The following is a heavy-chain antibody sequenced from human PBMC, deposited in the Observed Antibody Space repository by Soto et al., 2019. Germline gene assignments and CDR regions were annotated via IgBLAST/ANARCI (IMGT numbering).Heavy chain of an antibody. V-gene: IGHV1-3*01. CDR3: ARDPGYCSSTSCGYFDY. CDR1: GYTFTSYA. J-gene: IGHJ4*02. Sequence: ASVKVSCKASGYTFTSYAMHWVRQAPGQRLEWMGWINAGNGNTKYSQKFQGRVTITRDTSASTAYMELSSLRSEDTAVYYCARDPGYCSSTSCGYFDYWGQGTLVTVSS. D-gene: IGHD2-2*01. CDR2: INAGNGNT.